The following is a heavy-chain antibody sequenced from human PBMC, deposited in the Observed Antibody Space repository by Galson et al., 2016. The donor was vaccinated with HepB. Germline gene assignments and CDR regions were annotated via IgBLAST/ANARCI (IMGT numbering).Heavy chain of an antibody. CDR3: ARADYGDYMIDY. CDR1: GFTFNSYG. Sequence: SLRLSCAASGFTFNSYGMHWVRQSPDKGLEWVAVIWYDGNKQYYADSVKGRFTISRDNSKNTLYLQMNSLRVEDTAVYYCARADYGDYMIDYWGQGTLVTVSS. CDR2: IWYDGNKQ. J-gene: IGHJ4*02. D-gene: IGHD4-17*01. V-gene: IGHV3-33*01.